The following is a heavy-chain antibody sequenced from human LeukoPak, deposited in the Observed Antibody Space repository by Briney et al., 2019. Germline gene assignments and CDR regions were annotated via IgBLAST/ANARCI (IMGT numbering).Heavy chain of an antibody. Sequence: SETLSLTCTVSGGSISSYYWSCIRQPPRGGLEWIWYIYYSGSTHYNPSLKSRVTMSVDTSKNQFSLKLSSVTAADTAVYYCARHREGAFDIWGPGTMVTVSS. CDR3: ARHREGAFDI. CDR2: IYYSGST. V-gene: IGHV4-59*08. J-gene: IGHJ3*02. CDR1: GGSISSYY.